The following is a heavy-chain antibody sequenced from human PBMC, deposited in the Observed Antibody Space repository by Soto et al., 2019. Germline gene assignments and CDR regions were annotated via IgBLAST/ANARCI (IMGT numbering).Heavy chain of an antibody. J-gene: IGHJ4*02. CDR2: ISSSSTTI. CDR1: GFTFSSYS. Sequence: GGSLRLSCAASGFTFSSYSMNWVRQAPGKGLEWVSYISSSSTTIYHADSVKGRFTISRDNAKNSLYLQMNSLRDEDTAVYYCARDPSSYDFWSGYKYWGQGTLVTVSS. D-gene: IGHD3-3*01. V-gene: IGHV3-48*02. CDR3: ARDPSSYDFWSGYKY.